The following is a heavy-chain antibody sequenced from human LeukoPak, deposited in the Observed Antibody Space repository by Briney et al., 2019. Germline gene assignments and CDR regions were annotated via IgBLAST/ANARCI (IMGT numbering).Heavy chain of an antibody. CDR1: GFTFSTYG. CDR3: AKDADVPPGSGHLYNWFDP. Sequence: GGSLRLSCVASGFTFSTYGLHWVRQAPGKGLEWVAAISYDGTNKFYGDSVKGRFTISREDSKNMLYLQMDSLRPEDTAVYYCAKDADVPPGSGHLYNWFDPWGQGALVTVSS. CDR2: ISYDGTNK. V-gene: IGHV3-30*18. J-gene: IGHJ5*02. D-gene: IGHD3-10*01.